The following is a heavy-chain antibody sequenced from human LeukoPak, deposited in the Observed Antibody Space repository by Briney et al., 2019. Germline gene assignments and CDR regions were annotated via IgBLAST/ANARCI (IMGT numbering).Heavy chain of an antibody. CDR1: GFTVSSNY. J-gene: IGHJ4*02. Sequence: GGSLRLSCAASGFTVSSNYMSWVRQAPGKGLEWVPVIYTSGGTYHADSVRGRFTISRDNSKNTLYLQMNSLRAEDTAVYYCASSKYYFDYWGQGTLVTVSS. V-gene: IGHV3-53*01. CDR3: ASSKYYFDY. D-gene: IGHD2/OR15-2a*01. CDR2: IYTSGGT.